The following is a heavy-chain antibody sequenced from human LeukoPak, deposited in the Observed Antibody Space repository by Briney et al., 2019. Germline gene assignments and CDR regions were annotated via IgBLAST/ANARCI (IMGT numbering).Heavy chain of an antibody. V-gene: IGHV4-61*05. J-gene: IGHJ3*02. D-gene: IGHD3-22*01. CDR3: ARAAYYDSSGYYSVRAFDI. CDR2: IYYSGST. Sequence: SETLSLTCTVSGGSISSSSYYWGWIRQPPGKGLEWIGYIYYSGSTNYNPSLKSRVTISVDTSKNQFSLKLSSVTAADTAVYYCARAAYYDSSGYYSVRAFDIWGQGTMVTVSS. CDR1: GGSISSSSYY.